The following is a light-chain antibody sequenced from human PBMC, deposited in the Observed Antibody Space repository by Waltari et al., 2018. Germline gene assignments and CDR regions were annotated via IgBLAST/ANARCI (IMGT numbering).Light chain of an antibody. V-gene: IGLV2-14*03. J-gene: IGLJ6*01. CDR2: DVS. Sequence: QSALTQPASVSGSPGPSITISCTGTSSDVGGYNYVPWYQQHPGKAPKLMIYDVSNRPSGVSNRFSGSKSGNTASLTISGLQAEDEADYYCSSYTSSSKEVFGSGTKVTVL. CDR3: SSYTSSSKEV. CDR1: SSDVGGYNY.